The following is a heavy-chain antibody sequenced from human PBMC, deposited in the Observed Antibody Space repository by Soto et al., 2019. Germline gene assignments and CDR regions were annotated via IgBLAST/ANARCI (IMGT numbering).Heavy chain of an antibody. CDR2: INPRTGDT. J-gene: IGHJ4*02. V-gene: IGHV1-2*02. Sequence: GASVKVSCKASGYTFTEYYLYWVRQAPGQGPEWLGGINPRTGDTNQAQKLQGRVTMTRDMSLTTAYMELHRLTSDDTAVYYCERDPIRGGAPYYFDYWGQGSLVTVYS. D-gene: IGHD3-16*01. CDR3: ERDPIRGGAPYYFDY. CDR1: GYTFTEYY.